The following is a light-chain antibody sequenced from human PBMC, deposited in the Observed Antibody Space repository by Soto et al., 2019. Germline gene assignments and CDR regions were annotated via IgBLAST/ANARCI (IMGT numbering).Light chain of an antibody. CDR3: HQSYSTPIT. Sequence: DIQMTQSPSSLSASVGDRVTITCRASQDISTYLNWYQQKPGKAPKVLIYAASSFQSGVPSRFSGTVSGTDFTLTISSLQPEDFATYYCHQSYSTPITFGQGTRLEIK. V-gene: IGKV1-39*01. J-gene: IGKJ5*01. CDR1: QDISTY. CDR2: AAS.